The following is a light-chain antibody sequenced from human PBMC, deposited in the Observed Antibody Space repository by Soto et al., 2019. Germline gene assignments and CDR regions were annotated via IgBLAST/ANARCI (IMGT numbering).Light chain of an antibody. CDR1: QDISIY. Sequence: DLQMTQSPSSLSASVGDRVTITCQASQDISIYLNWYQQKPGKAPKLLIYDASNLETGVPSRFSGSGSGTDFTFTISSLQPEDIATYYCQQYDNLPFTFGPGTKVDIK. CDR3: QQYDNLPFT. V-gene: IGKV1-33*01. CDR2: DAS. J-gene: IGKJ3*01.